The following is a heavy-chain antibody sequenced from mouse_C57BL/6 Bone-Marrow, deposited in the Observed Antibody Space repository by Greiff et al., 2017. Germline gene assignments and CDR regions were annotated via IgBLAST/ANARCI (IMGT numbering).Heavy chain of an antibody. J-gene: IGHJ2*01. CDR3: ASYLGNDVDY. D-gene: IGHD2-2*01. CDR2: IYPGDGDT. V-gene: IGHV1-82*01. Sequence: VQLQQSGPELVKPGASVKISCKASGYAFSSSWMNWVKQRPGKGLEWIGRIYPGDGDTNYNGKFKGKATLTADKSSSTAYMQLSRLTSEDSAVYCCASYLGNDVDYWGQGTTLTVSS. CDR1: GYAFSSSW.